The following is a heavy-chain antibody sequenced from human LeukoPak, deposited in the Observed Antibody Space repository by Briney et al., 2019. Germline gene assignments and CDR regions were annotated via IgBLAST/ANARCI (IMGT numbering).Heavy chain of an antibody. Sequence: PGGSLRLSCATSGFTFSTYSMYWVRQAPGKGLEWVSYISGGGSYTHYADSVKSRFSISRDNSNNSLYLEMKSLRAEDTAVYYCARGGLQGGYWGQGTLVTVSS. D-gene: IGHD4-11*01. J-gene: IGHJ4*02. CDR1: GFTFSTYS. V-gene: IGHV3-21*06. CDR3: ARGGLQGGY. CDR2: ISGGGSYT.